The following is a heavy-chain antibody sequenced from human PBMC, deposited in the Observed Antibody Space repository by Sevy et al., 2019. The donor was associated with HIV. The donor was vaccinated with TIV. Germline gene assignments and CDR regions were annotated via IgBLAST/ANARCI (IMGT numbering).Heavy chain of an antibody. CDR1: GYLFTGYY. V-gene: IGHV1-2*02. J-gene: IGHJ4*02. CDR2: INPSDGGT. CDR3: SRSVYGSGTYLNDY. D-gene: IGHD3-10*01. Sequence: ASVKVSCKASGYLFTGYYVHWVRQAPGQGLEWMGWINPSDGGTNYAQKFQGRVTMTTDTSISTAYMELNRLTSDDTAMFYGSRSVYGSGTYLNDYWGQVALITVSS.